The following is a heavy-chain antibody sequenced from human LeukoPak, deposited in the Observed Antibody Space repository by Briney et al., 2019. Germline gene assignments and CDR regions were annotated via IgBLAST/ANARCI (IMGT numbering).Heavy chain of an antibody. D-gene: IGHD6-13*01. V-gene: IGHV1-69*05. CDR1: GGTFSSYA. Sequence: SVKVSCKASGGTFSSYAISWVRQAPGQGLEWMGGIIPIFGTANYTKKFQGRVTITTDESTSTAYMELSSLRSEDTAVYYCARGGYSSPPFDYWGQGTLVTVSS. CDR3: ARGGYSSPPFDY. J-gene: IGHJ4*02. CDR2: IIPIFGTA.